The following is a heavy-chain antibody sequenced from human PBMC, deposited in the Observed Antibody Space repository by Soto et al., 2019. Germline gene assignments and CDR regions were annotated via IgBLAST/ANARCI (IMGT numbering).Heavy chain of an antibody. CDR3: ARVGDDILTYRPLFDY. V-gene: IGHV4-30-4*01. CDR2: IYYSGST. Sequence: PSETLSLTCTVSGGSISSGDYYWSWIRQPPGKGLEWIGYIYYSGSTYYNPSLKSRVTISVDTSKNQFSLKLSSVTAADTAVYYRARVGDDILTYRPLFDYWGQGTLVTVSS. CDR1: GGSISSGDYY. J-gene: IGHJ4*02. D-gene: IGHD3-9*01.